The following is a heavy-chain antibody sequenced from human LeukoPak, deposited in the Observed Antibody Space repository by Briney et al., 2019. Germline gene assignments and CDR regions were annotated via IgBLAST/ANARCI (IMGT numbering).Heavy chain of an antibody. CDR1: GFTVSSNY. CDR3: ARESSSFPDY. Sequence: GGSLRLSCAASGFTVSSNYMSWVRQAPGKGLEWVSVIYSGGSTYYADSVKGRFTISRDNSKNTLYLQMNSLRADDTAVYYCARESSSFPDYWGQGTLVTVSS. CDR2: IYSGGST. J-gene: IGHJ4*02. V-gene: IGHV3-53*01. D-gene: IGHD6-6*01.